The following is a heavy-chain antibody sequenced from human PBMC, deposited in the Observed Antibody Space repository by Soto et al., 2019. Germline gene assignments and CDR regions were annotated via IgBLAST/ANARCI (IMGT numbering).Heavy chain of an antibody. CDR1: GFTFSSYA. CDR2: ISYDGSNK. CDR3: AREYYYDSSGYSPNWFDP. D-gene: IGHD3-22*01. V-gene: IGHV3-30-3*01. J-gene: IGHJ5*02. Sequence: SLRLSCAASGFTFSSYAMHWVRQAPGKGLEWVAVISYDGSNKYYADSVKGRFTISRDNSKNTLYLQMNSLRAEDTAVYYCAREYYYDSSGYSPNWFDPWGQGTLVTVSS.